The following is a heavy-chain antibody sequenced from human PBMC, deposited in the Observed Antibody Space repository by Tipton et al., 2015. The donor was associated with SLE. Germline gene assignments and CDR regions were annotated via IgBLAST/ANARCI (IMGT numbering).Heavy chain of an antibody. V-gene: IGHV4-59*11. CDR1: GGSISSHY. CDR2: IYYSGST. D-gene: IGHD2-21*01. J-gene: IGHJ3*02. Sequence: TLSLTCTVSGGSISSHYWSWIRQPPGKGLEWIGYIYYSGSTNYNPSLKSRVTISVDTSKNQFSLKLSSVTAADTAVYYCARDRRERYCGGDCYLDAFDIWGQGTMVTVSS. CDR3: ARDRRERYCGGDCYLDAFDI.